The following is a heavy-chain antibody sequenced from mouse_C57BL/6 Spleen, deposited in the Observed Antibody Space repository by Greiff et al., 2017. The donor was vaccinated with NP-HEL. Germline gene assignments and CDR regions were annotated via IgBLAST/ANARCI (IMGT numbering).Heavy chain of an antibody. J-gene: IGHJ4*01. V-gene: IGHV1-61*01. CDR1: GYTFTSYW. Sequence: QVQLQQPGAELVRPGSSVKLSCKASGYTFTSYWMDWVKQRPGQGLEWIGNIYPSDSETHYNQKFKDKATLTVDKSSSTAYMQLSSLTSEDSAVYYCARRGQLDYYAMDYWGQGTSVTVSS. CDR3: ARRGQLDYYAMDY. CDR2: IYPSDSET. D-gene: IGHD3-3*01.